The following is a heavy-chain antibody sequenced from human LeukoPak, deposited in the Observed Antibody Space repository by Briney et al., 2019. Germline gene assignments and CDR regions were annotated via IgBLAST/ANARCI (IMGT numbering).Heavy chain of an antibody. D-gene: IGHD3-10*01. CDR1: GFTFSSYS. J-gene: IGHJ4*02. Sequence: GGSLRLSCAASGFTFSSYSMNWVRQAPGKGLEWVSSVSGSSTYIYYADSVKGRFTISKDNSKNTVDLLMNNVRAEDTALYYCAKGRFGDPLNYWGQGTLVTVSS. CDR2: VSGSSTYI. V-gene: IGHV3-21*04. CDR3: AKGRFGDPLNY.